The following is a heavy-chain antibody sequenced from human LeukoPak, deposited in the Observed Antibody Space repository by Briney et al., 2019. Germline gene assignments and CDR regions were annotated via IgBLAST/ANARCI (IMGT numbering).Heavy chain of an antibody. V-gene: IGHV3-66*01. CDR1: GFTVSSNY. D-gene: IGHD3-22*01. Sequence: GKSLRLSCAASGFTVSSNYMSWVRQAPGKGLEWVSVIYSGGSTYYADSVKGRFTISRDNSKNTLYLQMNSLRAEDTVVYYCARDHYYDSSGYPYFDYWGQGTLVTVSS. CDR2: IYSGGST. J-gene: IGHJ4*02. CDR3: ARDHYYDSSGYPYFDY.